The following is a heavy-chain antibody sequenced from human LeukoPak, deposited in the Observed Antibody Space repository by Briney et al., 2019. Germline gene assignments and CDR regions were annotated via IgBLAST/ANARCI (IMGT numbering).Heavy chain of an antibody. D-gene: IGHD2-15*01. V-gene: IGHV3-33*01. J-gene: IGHJ1*01. CDR3: ARVRYGSFYFQH. Sequence: GGSLRLSCAASGFTFSSYGMHWVRQAPGKGLEWVAVIWYDGSNKYYADSVKGRFTISRDNSKNTLYLQMNSLRAEDTAVYYCARVRYGSFYFQHWGQGTLVTVSS. CDR1: GFTFSSYG. CDR2: IWYDGSNK.